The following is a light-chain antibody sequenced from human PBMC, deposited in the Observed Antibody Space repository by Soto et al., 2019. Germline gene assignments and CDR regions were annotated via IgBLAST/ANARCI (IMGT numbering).Light chain of an antibody. CDR1: SSDVGGYNY. CDR2: DVS. J-gene: IGLJ2*01. CDR3: SSYAGGNVVV. Sequence: QSALTQPPSASGSPGQSVTISCTGTSSDVGGYNYVCWYQQYPGKPPKLMIYDVSKRPSGVADRFSGSKLGNTASLTVSGLQAEDEADYYCSSYAGGNVVVFGGGTKLTVL. V-gene: IGLV2-8*01.